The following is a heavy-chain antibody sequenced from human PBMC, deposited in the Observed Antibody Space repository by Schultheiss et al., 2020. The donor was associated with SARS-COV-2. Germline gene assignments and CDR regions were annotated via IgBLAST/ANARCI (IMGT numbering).Heavy chain of an antibody. V-gene: IGHV1-8*01. CDR2: MNPNSGNT. CDR1: GYTFTSYD. Sequence: ASVKVSCKASGYTFTSYDINWVRQATGQGLEWMGWMNPNSGNTGYAQKFQGRVTMTRNTSISTAYMELSSLRSEDTAVYYCATGCSGGSCYMVRYYFDYWGQGTLVTVSS. CDR3: ATGCSGGSCYMVRYYFDY. J-gene: IGHJ4*02. D-gene: IGHD2-15*01.